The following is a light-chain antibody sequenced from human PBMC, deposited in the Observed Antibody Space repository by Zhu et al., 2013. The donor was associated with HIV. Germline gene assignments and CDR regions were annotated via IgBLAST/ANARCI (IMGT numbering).Light chain of an antibody. Sequence: EIVLTQSPATLSLSPGERATLSCRASQSVSRYLAWYQQKPGQAPRLLIYDASSGATGIPARFSASGSGTDFTLNISRLEPEDVAVYYCQQRSSWPVTFGQGTKVEIK. V-gene: IGKV3-11*01. J-gene: IGKJ1*01. CDR1: QSVSRY. CDR3: QQRSSWPVT. CDR2: DAS.